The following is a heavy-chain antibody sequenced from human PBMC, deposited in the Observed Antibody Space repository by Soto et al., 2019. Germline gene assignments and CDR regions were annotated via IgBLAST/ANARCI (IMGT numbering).Heavy chain of an antibody. D-gene: IGHD3-22*01. Sequence: QLQLQESGPGLVKPSETLPLTCTVSGGSISSSSNYWGWIRQPPGKGLEWIGSIYYSGSTYYNPSLKRRVTISVDTSKNQVSLTLSSVTAADTAVYYGAMGPYYYDSTGYSNYWGQGTLVTVFS. CDR1: GGSISSSSNY. CDR3: AMGPYYYDSTGYSNY. V-gene: IGHV4-39*01. CDR2: IYYSGST. J-gene: IGHJ4*02.